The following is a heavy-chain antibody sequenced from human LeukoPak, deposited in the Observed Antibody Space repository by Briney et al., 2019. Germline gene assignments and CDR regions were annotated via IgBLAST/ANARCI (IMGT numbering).Heavy chain of an antibody. CDR3: ARGEWLRLEPHYYYGMDV. CDR2: IWYDGSNK. Sequence: PGGSLRLSCAASGFTFSSYGMHWVRQAPGKGLEWVAVIWYDGSNKYYADSVKGRFTISRDNSKNTLYLQMNSLRAEDTAVYYCARGEWLRLEPHYYYGMDVWGKGTTVTVSS. D-gene: IGHD5-12*01. V-gene: IGHV3-33*01. J-gene: IGHJ6*04. CDR1: GFTFSSYG.